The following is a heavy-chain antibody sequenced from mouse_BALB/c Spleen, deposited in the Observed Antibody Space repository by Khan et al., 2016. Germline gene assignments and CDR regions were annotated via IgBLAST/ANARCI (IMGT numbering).Heavy chain of an antibody. Sequence: EVKLLESGGGLVQPGGSLKLSCAASGFDFSRYWMSWVRQAPGKGLEWIGEINPDSSTINYTPSLKDKFIISRDNAQNTLYLQLSKVRSEDTAPYYCRRLYYYGLGVYWGHGTTLTVSS. CDR1: GFDFSRYW. V-gene: IGHV4-1*02. D-gene: IGHD1-1*01. CDR3: RRLYYYGLGVY. J-gene: IGHJ2*01. CDR2: INPDSSTI.